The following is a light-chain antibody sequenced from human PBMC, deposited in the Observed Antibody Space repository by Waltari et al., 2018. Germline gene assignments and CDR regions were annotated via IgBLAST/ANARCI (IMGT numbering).Light chain of an antibody. CDR1: QSVSSD. V-gene: IGKV3-15*01. CDR2: EAS. J-gene: IGKJ4*01. Sequence: EILMTQSPGTLSVSPGERATLPCRASQSVSSDLAWYQQKPGQAPRLLSYEASTRATGIPDRFSGRGSGTEFTLTISSLQPEDFGLYYCQQYNNWPPLTFGGGTKVEIK. CDR3: QQYNNWPPLT.